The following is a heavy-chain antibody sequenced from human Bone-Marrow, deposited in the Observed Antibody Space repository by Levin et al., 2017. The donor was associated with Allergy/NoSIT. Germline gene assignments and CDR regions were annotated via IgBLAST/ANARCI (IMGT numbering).Heavy chain of an antibody. Sequence: SETLSLTCTVSGGSISSYYWSWIRQPPGKGLEWIGYIYYSGSTNYNPSLKSRVTISVDTSKNQFSLKLSSVTAADTAVYYCARTGYYNGYGDYVLLGWSFDYWGQGTLVTVSS. CDR3: ARTGYYNGYGDYVLLGWSFDY. J-gene: IGHJ4*02. CDR1: GGSISSYY. V-gene: IGHV4-59*01. CDR2: IYYSGST. D-gene: IGHD4-17*01.